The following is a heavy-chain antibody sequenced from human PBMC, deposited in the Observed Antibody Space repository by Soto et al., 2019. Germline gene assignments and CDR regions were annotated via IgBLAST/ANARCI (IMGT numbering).Heavy chain of an antibody. D-gene: IGHD6-19*01. J-gene: IGHJ4*02. CDR1: GFTFSSYG. Sequence: QVQLVESGGGVVQPGRSLRFSCAASGFTFSSYGMHWVRQAPGKGLEWVAVIWYDGSNKFYADSVKGRFTISRDNSKNPRYLQMNSLRAEDTAVYYCARTAVPGTFFDYWGQGTLVTVSS. CDR3: ARTAVPGTFFDY. V-gene: IGHV3-33*01. CDR2: IWYDGSNK.